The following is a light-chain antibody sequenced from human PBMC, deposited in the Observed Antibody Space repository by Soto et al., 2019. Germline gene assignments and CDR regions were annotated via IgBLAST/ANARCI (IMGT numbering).Light chain of an antibody. Sequence: EIVLTQSPATLSLSPGERATLSCRASQSVSRYLAWYQHKPGQAPRLLIYDTSNRATGIQARFSGSGSGTDFTLTISSLEPEDFAVYYCQQRSNWPPTFGQGTKVEIK. CDR2: DTS. CDR3: QQRSNWPPT. V-gene: IGKV3-11*01. CDR1: QSVSRY. J-gene: IGKJ1*01.